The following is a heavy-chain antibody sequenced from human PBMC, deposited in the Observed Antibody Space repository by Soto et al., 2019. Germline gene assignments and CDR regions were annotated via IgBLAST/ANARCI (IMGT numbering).Heavy chain of an antibody. CDR1: GFSFVNYA. Sequence: GSLRLSCAASGFSFVNYAMNWVRQAPGKGLEWVSGLSGSGTRSDIYYADSVKGRFTISRDNAKNSLSLQMNSMTAEDTAVYYCAREETAWPLAYGLDVWGQGTTVTVPS. CDR3: AREETAWPLAYGLDV. D-gene: IGHD2-21*02. V-gene: IGHV3-21*01. J-gene: IGHJ6*02. CDR2: LSGSGTRSDI.